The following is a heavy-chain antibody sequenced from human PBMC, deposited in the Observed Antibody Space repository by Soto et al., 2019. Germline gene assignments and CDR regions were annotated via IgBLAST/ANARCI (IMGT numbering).Heavy chain of an antibody. CDR3: ARDRNVVVPAAMPKLNAFDI. CDR2: ISSNGGST. CDR1: GFTFSSYA. Sequence: GGSLRLSCAASGFTFSSYAMHWVRQAPGKGLEYVSAISSNGGSTYYANSVKGRFTISRDNSKNTLYLQMGSLRAEDMAVYYCARDRNVVVPAAMPKLNAFDIWGQGTMVTVSS. J-gene: IGHJ3*02. V-gene: IGHV3-64*01. D-gene: IGHD2-2*01.